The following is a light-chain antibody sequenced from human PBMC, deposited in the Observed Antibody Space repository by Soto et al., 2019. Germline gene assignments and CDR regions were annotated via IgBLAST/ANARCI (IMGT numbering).Light chain of an antibody. V-gene: IGLV1-47*02. CDR1: SSNIGSDF. J-gene: IGLJ3*02. CDR3: AGWDDSVRGWV. Sequence: QSVLTQAPSAFGTPGQRVTISCSGSSSNIGSDFVYWYQQLPGAAPRLLIYTTNQRPSGVPDRFSGSKSGASASLAISGLRPEDEADYYCAGWDDSVRGWVFGGGTKLTVL. CDR2: TTN.